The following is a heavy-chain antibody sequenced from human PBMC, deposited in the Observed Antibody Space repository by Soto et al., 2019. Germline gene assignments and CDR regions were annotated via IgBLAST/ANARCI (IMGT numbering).Heavy chain of an antibody. D-gene: IGHD2-15*01. CDR3: AAELYSGGSCCSSDI. V-gene: IGHV1-58*01. CDR1: GFTFSNSA. J-gene: IGHJ3*02. CDR2: IVVGSGNT. Sequence: SVKVSCKTSGFTFSNSAVQWVRQARGQRLEWMGWIVVGSGNTKYEQKFQERVTITRDMSTSTVHMELSSLRSEDSAVYYCAAELYSGGSCCSSDICGQGPMVTV.